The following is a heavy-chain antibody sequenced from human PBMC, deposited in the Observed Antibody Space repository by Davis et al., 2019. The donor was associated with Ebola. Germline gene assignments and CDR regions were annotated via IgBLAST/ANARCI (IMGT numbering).Heavy chain of an antibody. Sequence: GESLKISCAASGFTFSSYAMSWVRQAPGKGLEWVSAISGSGGSTYYADSVKGRFTISRDNSKNTLYLQMNSLRAEDTAVYYCAKDWFSGAIFGVVIEAFDIWGQGTMVTVSS. D-gene: IGHD3-3*01. V-gene: IGHV3-23*01. CDR2: ISGSGGST. J-gene: IGHJ3*02. CDR1: GFTFSSYA. CDR3: AKDWFSGAIFGVVIEAFDI.